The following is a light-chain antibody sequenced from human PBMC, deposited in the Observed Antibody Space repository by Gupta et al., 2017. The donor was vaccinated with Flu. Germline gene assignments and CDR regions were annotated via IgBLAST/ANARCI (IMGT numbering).Light chain of an antibody. J-gene: IGKJ4*01. V-gene: IGKV3-11*01. CDR1: QSIGRK. Sequence: PATLSLSSGERATRSCSASQSIGRKLACYQQNPGRAPRLVIFDASNTASGLPARISGSGSGTDITLTISMRDTEDFAVCCCQQGSLWGKTFGGGTMLEI. CDR2: DAS. CDR3: QQGSLWGKT.